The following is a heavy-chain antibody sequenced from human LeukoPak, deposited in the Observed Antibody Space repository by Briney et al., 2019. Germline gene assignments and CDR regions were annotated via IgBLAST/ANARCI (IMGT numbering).Heavy chain of an antibody. Sequence: SETLSLTCTVSGGSISSGSYYWSWIRQPAGKGLEWIGRIYTSGSTNYNPSLKSRVTISVDKSKNQFSLKLSSVTAADTAVYYCARDPARDAFDIWGQGTMVTVSS. J-gene: IGHJ3*02. V-gene: IGHV4-61*02. CDR1: GGSISSGSYY. CDR3: ARDPARDAFDI. CDR2: IYTSGST.